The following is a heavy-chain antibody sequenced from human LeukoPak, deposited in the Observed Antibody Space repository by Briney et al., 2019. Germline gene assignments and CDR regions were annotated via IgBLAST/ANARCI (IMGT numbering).Heavy chain of an antibody. V-gene: IGHV4-4*02. J-gene: IGHJ4*02. CDR2: IYHSGST. D-gene: IGHD5-18*01. CDR3: ARDPGRWYSYGEGPYYFDY. Sequence: PSETLSLTCAVSGGSISSSNWWSWVRQPPGKGLEWIGEIYHSGSTNYNPSLKSRVTISVDKSKNQFSLKLSSVTAADTAVYYCARDPGRWYSYGEGPYYFDYWGQGTLVTVSS. CDR1: GGSISSSNW.